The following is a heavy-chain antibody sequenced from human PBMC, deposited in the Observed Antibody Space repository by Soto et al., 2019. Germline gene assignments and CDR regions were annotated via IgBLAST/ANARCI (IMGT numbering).Heavy chain of an antibody. Sequence: XETLSLTCTVAGCSISSYYWSWIRRPAGKGLEWIGRIYTSGSTNYNPSLKSRVTMSVDTSKNQFSLKLSSVTAADTAVYYCARGEAYYYDSSGYIYAFDIWGQGTMVTVSS. J-gene: IGHJ3*02. D-gene: IGHD3-22*01. CDR1: GCSISSYY. V-gene: IGHV4-4*07. CDR2: IYTSGST. CDR3: ARGEAYYYDSSGYIYAFDI.